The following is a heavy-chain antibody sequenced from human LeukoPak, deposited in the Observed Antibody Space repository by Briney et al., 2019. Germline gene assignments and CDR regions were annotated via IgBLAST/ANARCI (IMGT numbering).Heavy chain of an antibody. J-gene: IGHJ4*02. CDR1: GFTFSSYA. CDR3: ARLPGYCSSNSCYKMTIPFDY. CDR2: ISYDGSNK. Sequence: PGGSLRLSCAASGFTFSSYAMHWVRQAPGKGLEWVAVISYDGSNKYYADSVEGRFTISRDNSKNTLYLQMNSLRAEDTAVYYCARLPGYCSSNSCYKMTIPFDYWGQGTLVTVSS. D-gene: IGHD2-2*02. V-gene: IGHV3-30*04.